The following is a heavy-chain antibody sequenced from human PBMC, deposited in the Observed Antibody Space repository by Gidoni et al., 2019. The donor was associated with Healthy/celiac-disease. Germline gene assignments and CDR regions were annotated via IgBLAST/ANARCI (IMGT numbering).Heavy chain of an antibody. D-gene: IGHD4-17*01. CDR3: AAGPPYGDYVPSNRKEYGMDV. CDR2: INAGNGNT. Sequence: QVQLVQSGAEVKKPGASVQVSCKASGYTFTRYAMHWVRQAPGQRLEWMGWINAGNGNTKYSQKFQGRVTITRDTSASTAYMELSSLRSEDTAVYYCAAGPPYGDYVPSNRKEYGMDVWGQGTTVTVSS. V-gene: IGHV1-3*01. CDR1: GYTFTRYA. J-gene: IGHJ6*02.